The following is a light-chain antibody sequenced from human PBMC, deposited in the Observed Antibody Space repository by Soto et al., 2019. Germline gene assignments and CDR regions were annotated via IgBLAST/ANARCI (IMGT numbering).Light chain of an antibody. V-gene: IGKV3-11*01. CDR3: QQRYNWPLT. Sequence: EIVLTQSPGTLSSSPGERATLSCRASQSVGSNLAWYQQKPGQAPRLLIYGASNGATGIPARFSGTGSGTDFTLTISRLEPEDFAVYYCQQRYNWPLTFGGGTKVDIK. J-gene: IGKJ4*01. CDR2: GAS. CDR1: QSVGSN.